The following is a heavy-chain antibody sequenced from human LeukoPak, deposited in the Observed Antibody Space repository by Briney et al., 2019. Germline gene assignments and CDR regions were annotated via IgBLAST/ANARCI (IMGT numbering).Heavy chain of an antibody. CDR2: IYHSGST. CDR3: ARALKYQLLYYYYGMDV. D-gene: IGHD2-2*01. J-gene: IGHJ6*02. CDR1: GGSISSGGYS. Sequence: SETLSLTCAVSGGSISSGGYSWSWIRQPPGKGLEWIGYIYHSGSTNYNPSLKSRVTISVDTSKNQFSLKLSSVTAADTAVYYCARALKYQLLYYYYGMDVWGQGTTVTVSS. V-gene: IGHV4-30-2*01.